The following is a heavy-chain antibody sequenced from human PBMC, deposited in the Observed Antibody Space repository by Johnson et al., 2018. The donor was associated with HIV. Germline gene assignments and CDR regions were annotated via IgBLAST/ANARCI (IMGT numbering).Heavy chain of an antibody. CDR3: ATRGTFWSGYYDAFDI. J-gene: IGHJ3*02. D-gene: IGHD3-3*01. V-gene: IGHV3-30-3*01. CDR1: GFTFSNYA. Sequence: VQLVESGGGVVQPGRSLRLSCAASGFTFSNYAMHWVRQAPGKGLEWVAVISYDGSNEYYTDSVKGRFTISRDNSKNTMYLQMNSLRAEDTAVYYCATRGTFWSGYYDAFDIWGQGTMVTVSS. CDR2: ISYDGSNE.